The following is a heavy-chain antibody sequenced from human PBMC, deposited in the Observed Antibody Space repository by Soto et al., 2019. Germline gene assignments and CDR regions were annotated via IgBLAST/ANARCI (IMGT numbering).Heavy chain of an antibody. CDR1: GFTVSAYY. D-gene: IGHD4-17*01. Sequence: PGGSLRLSCAASGFTVSAYYMIWVRQAPGKGLEWVSVIYSGGTTHYADSFQGRFTISRDSSKNTLYLHMNSLRAEDTAVYYCARDRGDTLEDWFDPWGQGTLVTVSS. CDR2: IYSGGTT. V-gene: IGHV3-53*05. J-gene: IGHJ5*02. CDR3: ARDRGDTLEDWFDP.